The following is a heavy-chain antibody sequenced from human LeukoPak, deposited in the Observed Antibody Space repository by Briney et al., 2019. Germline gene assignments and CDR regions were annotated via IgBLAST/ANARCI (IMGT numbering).Heavy chain of an antibody. V-gene: IGHV3-30*04. D-gene: IGHD1-26*01. Sequence: TGGSLTLSCTASGFTFSSYHFHWVRQAPGKGLQWMAVIGYDGVNKFYTDSVKGRFTISRDDSKSTLYLQMDSLRADDTAVYYCARDFLRGAPDYLDLWGQGTLVTVSS. J-gene: IGHJ4*02. CDR2: IGYDGVNK. CDR3: ARDFLRGAPDYLDL. CDR1: GFTFSSYH.